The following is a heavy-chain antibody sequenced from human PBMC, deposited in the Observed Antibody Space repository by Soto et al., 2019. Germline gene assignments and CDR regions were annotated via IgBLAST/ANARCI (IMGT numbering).Heavy chain of an antibody. D-gene: IGHD2-2*01. CDR1: GYTFTSYG. CDR2: ISAYNGNT. Sequence: ASVKVSCKASGYTFTSYGISWVRQAPGQGLEWMGWISAYNGNTNYAQKLQGRVTMTTDTSTSTAYMELRSLRSDDTAVYYCARVERYCSSTGHCWFDPWGQGTLVTVSS. CDR3: ARVERYCSSTGHCWFDP. V-gene: IGHV1-18*01. J-gene: IGHJ5*02.